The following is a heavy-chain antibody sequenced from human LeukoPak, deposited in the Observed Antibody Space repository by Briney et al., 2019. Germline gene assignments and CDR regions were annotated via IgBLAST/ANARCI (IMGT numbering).Heavy chain of an antibody. CDR1: GFTFSTKS. V-gene: IGHV3-48*02. CDR3: ASRDYFDY. J-gene: IGHJ4*02. CDR2: ITADSSTT. Sequence: GGSLRLSCAASGFTFSTKSMNWVRQAPGKGLEWVSYITADSSTTYYADSVKGRFTISRDNAKNSLYLQMNSLRDEDTAVYYCASRDYFDYWGQGTLVTVSS.